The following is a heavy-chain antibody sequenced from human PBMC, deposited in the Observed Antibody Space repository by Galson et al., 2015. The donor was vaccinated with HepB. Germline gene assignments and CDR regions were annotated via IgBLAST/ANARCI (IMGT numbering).Heavy chain of an antibody. D-gene: IGHD3-22*01. J-gene: IGHJ3*02. V-gene: IGHV5-10-1*01. Sequence: QSGAEVKKPGESLRISCKGSGYSFTSYWISWVRQMPGKGLEWMGRIDPSDSYTNYSPSFQGHVTISADKSISTAYLQWSSLKASDTAMYYCARTYYYDSSGYYYRAFDIWGQGTMVTVSS. CDR1: GYSFTSYW. CDR2: IDPSDSYT. CDR3: ARTYYYDSSGYYYRAFDI.